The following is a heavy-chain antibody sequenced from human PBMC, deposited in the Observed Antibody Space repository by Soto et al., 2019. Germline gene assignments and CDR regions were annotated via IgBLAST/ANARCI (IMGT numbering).Heavy chain of an antibody. J-gene: IGHJ4*02. CDR3: ARWGSFYCSSTSCYDY. CDR1: GGSISSSSYY. CDR2: IYYSGST. D-gene: IGHD2-2*01. V-gene: IGHV4-39*01. Sequence: SETLSLTCTVSGGSISSSSYYWGWIRQPPGKGLEWIGSIYYSGSTYYNPSLKSRVTISVDTSKNQFSLKLSSVTAADTAVYYCARWGSFYCSSTSCYDYWGQGTLVTVSS.